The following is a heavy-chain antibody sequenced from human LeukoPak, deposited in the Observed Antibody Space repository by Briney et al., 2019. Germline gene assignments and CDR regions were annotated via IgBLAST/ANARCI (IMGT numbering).Heavy chain of an antibody. Sequence: PGGSLRLSCAASGFTFNTYGMHWVRQAPGKGLEWVAVIRYDGTEKYYSDSVKGRFTISRDNSQNTLYLQMNSLRVKDTAVYYCARDRFGPTENWGQGTLVTVSS. V-gene: IGHV3-33*01. CDR2: IRYDGTEK. CDR1: GFTFNTYG. CDR3: ARDRFGPTEN. J-gene: IGHJ4*02. D-gene: IGHD3-10*01.